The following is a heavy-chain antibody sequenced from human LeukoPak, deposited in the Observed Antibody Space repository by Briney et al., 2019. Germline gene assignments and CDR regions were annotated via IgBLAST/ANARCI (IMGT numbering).Heavy chain of an antibody. CDR3: ARVGGYCSSTSNCYSDY. CDR2: ISSTSGYM. D-gene: IGHD2-2*01. V-gene: IGHV3-21*01. CDR1: GFAFSSYT. Sequence: GGSLRLSCAASGFAFSSYTMNWVRQAPGKGLEWVSSISSTSGYMYYADSVKGRFTISRDNAKNSLYLQMNSPRAEDTAVYYCARVGGYCSSTSNCYSDYWGQGTLVTVSS. J-gene: IGHJ4*02.